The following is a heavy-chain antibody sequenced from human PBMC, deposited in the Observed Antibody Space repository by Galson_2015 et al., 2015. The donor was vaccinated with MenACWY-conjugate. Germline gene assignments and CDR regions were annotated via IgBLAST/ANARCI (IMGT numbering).Heavy chain of an antibody. CDR2: ISSDGRSP. J-gene: IGHJ4*02. V-gene: IGHV3-74*01. CDR1: GFTFGNYW. CDR3: ARGRGLNYDSEKDY. D-gene: IGHD3-22*01. Sequence: LRLSCAASGFTFGNYWMHWVRQAPGKGLVWVSRISSDGRSPSYGDSLQGRFTVSRDNAKNTLYLQMNSLSADDTAVYYCARGRGLNYDSEKDYWGPGTLVTVSP.